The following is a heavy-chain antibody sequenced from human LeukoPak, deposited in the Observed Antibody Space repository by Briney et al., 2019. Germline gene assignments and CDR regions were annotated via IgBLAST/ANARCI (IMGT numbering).Heavy chain of an antibody. CDR1: GGSISTDN. J-gene: IGHJ4*02. V-gene: IGHV4-59*01. CDR3: ARAGDYSNFVFDF. D-gene: IGHD4-11*01. Sequence: SETLSLTCTVSGGSISTDNWSWIRQPPGKGLEWIGYFFYSGSTNYNPSLKSRVTISGDTAKNQFALKLSSVAAADTAVYYCARAGDYSNFVFDFWGQGTLVTVSS. CDR2: FFYSGST.